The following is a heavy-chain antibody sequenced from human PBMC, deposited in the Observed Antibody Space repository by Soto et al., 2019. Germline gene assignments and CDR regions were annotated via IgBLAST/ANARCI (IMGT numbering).Heavy chain of an antibody. CDR3: AKEVAAAGDYYYGMDV. CDR1: GVNVNNFA. V-gene: IGHV3-64*04. D-gene: IGHD6-13*01. J-gene: IGHJ6*02. Sequence: PGGSLRLSCAGSGVNVNNFAMHGVRQAPGTGLEYVSSISDTGGSTFHADSVKGRFIISRDNSKNTLYLQMNSLRAEDTAVYYCAKEVAAAGDYYYGMDVWGQGTTVTVS. CDR2: ISDTGGST.